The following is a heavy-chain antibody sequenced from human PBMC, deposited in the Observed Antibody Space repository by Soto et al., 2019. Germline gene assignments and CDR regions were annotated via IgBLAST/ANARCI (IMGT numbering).Heavy chain of an antibody. V-gene: IGHV3-13*01. CDR2: IGTAGDT. CDR1: GFTFSSYD. CDR3: ALTAVTTARSGYYYYYYMDV. Sequence: GGSLRLSCAASGFTFSSYDMHWVRQATGKGLEWVSAIGTAGDTYYPGSVKGRFTISRENAKNSLYLQMNSLRAGDTAVYYCALTAVTTARSGYYYYYYMDVWGKGTTVTVSS. D-gene: IGHD4-17*01. J-gene: IGHJ6*03.